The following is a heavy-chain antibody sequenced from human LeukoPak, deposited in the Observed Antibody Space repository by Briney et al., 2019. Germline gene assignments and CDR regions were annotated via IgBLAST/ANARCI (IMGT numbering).Heavy chain of an antibody. J-gene: IGHJ4*02. CDR1: GGTFSSYA. D-gene: IGHD2-2*01. Sequence: GSSVKVSCKASGGTFSSYAISWVRQAPGQGLGRMGRIIPILGIANYAQKLQGRVTMTTDTSTSTAYMELRSLRSDDTAVYYCARDSPIVVVPAATLAIDYWGQGTLVTVSS. V-gene: IGHV1-69*04. CDR2: IIPILGIA. CDR3: ARDSPIVVVPAATLAIDY.